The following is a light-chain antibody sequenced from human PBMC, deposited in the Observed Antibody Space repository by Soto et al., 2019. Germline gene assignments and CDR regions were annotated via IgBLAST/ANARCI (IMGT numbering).Light chain of an antibody. CDR2: LNSDGSH. CDR3: PTWGYGTVV. Sequence: QPVLTQSPSASASLGASVKLTCTLSSGHSSYAIAWHQQQPEKGPRYLMKLNSDGSHNKGAGLPDRFSGSSSGAQRYLTISSRQSEDEADYYCPTWGYGTVVFGGGTKLTVL. CDR1: SGHSSYA. V-gene: IGLV4-69*01. J-gene: IGLJ2*01.